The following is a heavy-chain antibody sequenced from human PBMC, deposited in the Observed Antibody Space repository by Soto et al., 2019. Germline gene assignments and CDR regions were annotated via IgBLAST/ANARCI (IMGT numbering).Heavy chain of an antibody. CDR2: IYYSGST. CDR1: GGSISSSSYY. J-gene: IGHJ4*02. D-gene: IGHD3-16*01. Sequence: QLQLQESGPGLVKPSETLSLTCSVSGGSISSSSYYWGWIGKPPGKGLKWIGSIYYSGSTYYNPSLKSRVTISVDTSKNQFSLKLSSVTAADTAVYYCARSSGPFTPRDYWGQGTLVTVSS. CDR3: ARSSGPFTPRDY. V-gene: IGHV4-39*01.